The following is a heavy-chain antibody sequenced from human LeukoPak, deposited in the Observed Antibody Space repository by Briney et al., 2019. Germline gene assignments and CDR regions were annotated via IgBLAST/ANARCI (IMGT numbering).Heavy chain of an antibody. V-gene: IGHV3-11*04. Sequence: GGSLRLSCEASGFKFGDYFMSWIRQFPGKGLEWIAFINGPSTNIDYADSVRGRFIISRDNGKNSLYLHMHSLRTEDTAVYYCARSAGLYYYYGMDVWGQGTTVTVSS. CDR3: ARSAGLYYYYGMDV. CDR1: GFKFGDYF. J-gene: IGHJ6*02. CDR2: INGPSTNI.